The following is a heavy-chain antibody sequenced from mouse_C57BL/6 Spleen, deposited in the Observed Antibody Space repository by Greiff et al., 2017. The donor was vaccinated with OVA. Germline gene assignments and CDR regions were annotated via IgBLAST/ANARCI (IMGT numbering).Heavy chain of an antibody. Sequence: VQLQQPGAELVKPGASVKLSCKASGYTFTSYWITWVKQRPGQGLEWIGDIYPGSGSTNYNEKFKSKATLTVDTSSSTAYMQLSSLTSEEFAVYDCARDDGDYWGQGTTLTVSS. V-gene: IGHV1-55*01. CDR3: ARDDGDY. CDR1: GYTFTSYW. J-gene: IGHJ2*01. D-gene: IGHD2-3*01. CDR2: IYPGSGST.